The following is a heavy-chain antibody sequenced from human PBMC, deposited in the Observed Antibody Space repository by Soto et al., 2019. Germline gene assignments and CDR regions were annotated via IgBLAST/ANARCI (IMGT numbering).Heavy chain of an antibody. Sequence: EVQLLESGGGLVQPGGSLRLSCAASGFTFSSYAMSWVRQAPGKGLEWVSAISGSGGSTYYADSVKGRFTISRDNSKNQLYHQMNSLRAETTAEYYCKKAQHDPVRGLFDYYYYYGMDVWGQGTTVTVSS. CDR3: KKAQHDPVRGLFDYYYYYGMDV. V-gene: IGHV3-23*01. CDR1: GFTFSSYA. D-gene: IGHD3-10*02. J-gene: IGHJ6*02. CDR2: ISGSGGST.